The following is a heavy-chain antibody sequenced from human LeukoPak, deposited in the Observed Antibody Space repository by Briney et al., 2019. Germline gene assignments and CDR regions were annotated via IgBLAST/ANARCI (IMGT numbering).Heavy chain of an antibody. CDR3: ARQGPQYYDYVWGSYRDYYYYYMDV. V-gene: IGHV4-38-2*01. J-gene: IGHJ6*03. CDR1: GYSISSGYY. CDR2: IYRSGST. D-gene: IGHD3-16*02. Sequence: SETLSLTCAVSGYSISSGYYWGWIRQPPGKGLEWIGGIYRSGSTYYNPSLKSRVTISVDTSKNQFSLKLSSVTAADTAVYYCARQGPQYYDYVWGSYRDYYYYYMDVWGKGTTVTVSS.